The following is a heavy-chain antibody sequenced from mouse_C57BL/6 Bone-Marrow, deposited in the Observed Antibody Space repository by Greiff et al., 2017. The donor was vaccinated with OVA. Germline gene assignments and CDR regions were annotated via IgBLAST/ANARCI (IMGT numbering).Heavy chain of an antibody. J-gene: IGHJ3*01. CDR3: ARMLLLRDWFAY. CDR2: INPSSGYT. CDR1: GYTFTSYW. Sequence: VMLVESGAELAKPGASVKLSCKASGYTFTSYWMHWVKQRPGQGLEWIGYINPSSGYTKYNQKFKDKATLTADKSSSTAYMQLSSLTYEDSAVDYCARMLLLRDWFAYWGQGTLVTVSA. D-gene: IGHD1-1*01. V-gene: IGHV1-7*01.